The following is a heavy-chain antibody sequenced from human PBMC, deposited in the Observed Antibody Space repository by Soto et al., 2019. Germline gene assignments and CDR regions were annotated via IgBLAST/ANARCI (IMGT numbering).Heavy chain of an antibody. CDR1: GYTFTSD. CDR3: ATHFIIGWDAFDI. Sequence: ASVKVSCKASGYTFTSDINWVRQAPGQGLQYMGWMNPKSGNTGYAQKFQGRVTMTRNTSISTAYMELSSLRSEDTAVYYCATHFIIGWDAFDIWVQGTMVTVSS. V-gene: IGHV1-8*01. J-gene: IGHJ3*02. D-gene: IGHD3-10*01. CDR2: MNPKSGNT.